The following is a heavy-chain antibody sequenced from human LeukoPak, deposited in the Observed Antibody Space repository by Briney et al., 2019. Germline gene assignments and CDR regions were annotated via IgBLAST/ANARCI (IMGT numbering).Heavy chain of an antibody. D-gene: IGHD1-26*01. CDR3: AREGARWEPSFSAFDI. J-gene: IGHJ3*02. CDR1: GGSISGYY. V-gene: IGHV4-59*01. Sequence: PSETLSLTRTVSGGSISGYYWSWIRQPPGKGLEWIGYIYYSGSTSYNPSLKSRVTISVDTSKNQFSLKLSSVTAADTAVYYCAREGARWEPSFSAFDIWGHGTMVTVSS. CDR2: IYYSGST.